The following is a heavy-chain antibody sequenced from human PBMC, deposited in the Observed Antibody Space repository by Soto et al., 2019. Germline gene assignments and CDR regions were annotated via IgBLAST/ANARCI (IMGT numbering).Heavy chain of an antibody. V-gene: IGHV3-15*01. CDR3: TTAQIVVVVAARGDYFDY. Sequence: GGSLRLSCAASGFTFSNAWMSWVRQAPGKGLEWVGRIKSKTDGGTTDYAAPVKGRFTISRDDSKNTLYLQMNSLKTEDTAVYYCTTAQIVVVVAARGDYFDYWGQGTLVTVSS. J-gene: IGHJ4*02. CDR1: GFTFSNAW. D-gene: IGHD2-15*01. CDR2: IKSKTDGGTT.